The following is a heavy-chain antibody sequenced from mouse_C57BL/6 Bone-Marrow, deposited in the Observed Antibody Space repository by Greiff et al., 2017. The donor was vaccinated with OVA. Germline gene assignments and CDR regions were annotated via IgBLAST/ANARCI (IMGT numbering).Heavy chain of an antibody. CDR1: GYAFTNYL. CDR2: INPGSGGT. J-gene: IGHJ2*01. V-gene: IGHV1-54*01. D-gene: IGHD1-1*01. Sequence: QVQLQQSGAELVRPGTSVKVSCKASGYAFTNYLIEWVKQRPGQGLEWIGVINPGSGGTNYNEKFKGKATLTADKSSSTAYMQLSSLTSEDSAVYFGARSATVVARYFDYGGKGTTLTVSS. CDR3: ARSATVVARYFDY.